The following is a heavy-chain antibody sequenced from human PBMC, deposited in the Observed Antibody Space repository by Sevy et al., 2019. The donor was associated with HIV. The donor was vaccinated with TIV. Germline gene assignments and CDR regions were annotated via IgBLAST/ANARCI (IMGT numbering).Heavy chain of an antibody. D-gene: IGHD5-12*01. CDR1: GFTFGDFA. CDR2: ISWKSDSI. Sequence: GGSLRLSCEASGFTFGDFALHWVRQAPGKGLEWVSGISWKSDSIDYVDSVKGRFTISRDNAKNSLYLQMNNLRPEDTAVYYCGKGAGEWLQDYYYGMDVWGQGTTVTVSS. CDR3: GKGAGEWLQDYYYGMDV. V-gene: IGHV3-9*01. J-gene: IGHJ6*02.